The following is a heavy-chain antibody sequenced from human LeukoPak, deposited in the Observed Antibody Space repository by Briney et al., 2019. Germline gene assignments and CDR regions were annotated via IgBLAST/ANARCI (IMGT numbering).Heavy chain of an antibody. CDR1: GFTFSTYA. Sequence: GGSLRLSCSASGFTFSTYAMSWVRQAPGKGLEWVATVSGTGVNTYYADSVKGRFTVSRDNSKNTYLQMNNLRVGDTAVYSCAKGGGSGWSDWGQGTLVTVSS. CDR2: VSGTGVNT. CDR3: AKGGGSGWSD. J-gene: IGHJ4*02. D-gene: IGHD6-19*01. V-gene: IGHV3-23*01.